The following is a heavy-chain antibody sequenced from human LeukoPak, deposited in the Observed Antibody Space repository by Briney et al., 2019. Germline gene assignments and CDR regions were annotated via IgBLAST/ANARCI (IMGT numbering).Heavy chain of an antibody. Sequence: SETLSLTCAVYGGSFSGYYWSWIRQPPGKGLEWIGEINHSGSTNYNPSLKSRVTISVDTSKSQFSLKLSSVTAADTAVYYCARHRGVNNTLDYWGQGTLVTVSS. CDR1: GGSFSGYY. D-gene: IGHD3-3*01. V-gene: IGHV4-34*01. CDR2: INHSGST. CDR3: ARHRGVNNTLDY. J-gene: IGHJ4*02.